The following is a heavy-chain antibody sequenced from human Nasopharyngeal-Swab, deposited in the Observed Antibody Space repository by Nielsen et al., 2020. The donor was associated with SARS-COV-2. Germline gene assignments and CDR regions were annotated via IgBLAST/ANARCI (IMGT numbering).Heavy chain of an antibody. CDR3: AVDYGDYDSYYGMDV. CDR2: ISAYNGNT. CDR1: GYTFKSFA. Sequence: ASAKLSCKASGYTFKSFAVNWVRQAPGQGLEWMGWISAYNGNTNYAQNLQGRVTMTTDTSTSTVYMELRSLRSDDTAVYYCAVDYGDYDSYYGMDVWGQGTTVTVSS. J-gene: IGHJ6*02. V-gene: IGHV1-18*01. D-gene: IGHD4-17*01.